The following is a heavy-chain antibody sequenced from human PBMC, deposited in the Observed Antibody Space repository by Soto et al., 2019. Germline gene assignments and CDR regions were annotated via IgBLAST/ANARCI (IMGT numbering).Heavy chain of an antibody. Sequence: GGSLRLSCAASGFTFSGSAMHWVRQASGKGLEWVGRIRSKANSYATAYAASVKGRFTISRDDSKNTAYLQMNSLKTEDTAVYYCTRQGPDSNYFDAFDIWGQGTMVTVSS. V-gene: IGHV3-73*01. CDR1: GFTFSGSA. CDR2: IRSKANSYAT. J-gene: IGHJ3*02. D-gene: IGHD4-4*01. CDR3: TRQGPDSNYFDAFDI.